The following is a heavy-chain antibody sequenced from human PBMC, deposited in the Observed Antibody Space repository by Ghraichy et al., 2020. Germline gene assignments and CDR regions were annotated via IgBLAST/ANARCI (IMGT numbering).Heavy chain of an antibody. J-gene: IGHJ4*02. CDR3: ARVWAVTLTNFDY. CDR2: ISSSSSTI. CDR1: GFTFSSYS. Sequence: LTCAASGFTFSSYSMNWVRQPPGKGLEWVSYISSSSSTISYADSVKGRFTISRDNAKNSLYLEMNSLRPEDTAVYYCARVWAVTLTNFDYGGQGTLVTVSS. V-gene: IGHV3-48*01. D-gene: IGHD4-11*01.